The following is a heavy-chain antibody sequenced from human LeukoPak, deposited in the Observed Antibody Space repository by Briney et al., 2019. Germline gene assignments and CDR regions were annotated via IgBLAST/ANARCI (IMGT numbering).Heavy chain of an antibody. D-gene: IGHD3-10*01. V-gene: IGHV3-21*03. CDR1: GFTFSSYS. CDR3: TGSFGELTFFDY. CDR2: ISSSSSYI. Sequence: GGSLRLSCAASGFTFSSYSMNWVRQAPGKGLEWVSSISSSSSYIYYADSVKGRFTISRDNAKNSLYLQMNSLKTEDTGVYYCTGSFGELTFFDYWGQGTLVTVSS. J-gene: IGHJ4*02.